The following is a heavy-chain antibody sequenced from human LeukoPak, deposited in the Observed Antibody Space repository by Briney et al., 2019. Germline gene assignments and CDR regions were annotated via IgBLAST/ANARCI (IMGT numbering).Heavy chain of an antibody. Sequence: PSETLSLTCAVYGGSFSGYYWSWIRQPPGKGLEWVGEINHSGSTNYNPSLKSRVTISVDTSKKQFSLKLSSVTAADTAVYYCVTYYFDSSGPKKNYWGQGTLVTVSS. CDR1: GGSFSGYY. J-gene: IGHJ4*02. V-gene: IGHV4-34*01. CDR2: INHSGST. D-gene: IGHD3-22*01. CDR3: VTYYFDSSGPKKNY.